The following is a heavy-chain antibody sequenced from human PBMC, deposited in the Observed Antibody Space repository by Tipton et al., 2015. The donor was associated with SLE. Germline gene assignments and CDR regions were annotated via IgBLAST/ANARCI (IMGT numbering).Heavy chain of an antibody. D-gene: IGHD3-22*01. CDR2: TYYSGSN. CDR3: ARGYFDSSGYSNPFDI. J-gene: IGHJ3*02. V-gene: IGHV4-61*01. Sequence: TLSLTCNVSGYSISSGYYWGWIRQPPGKGLEWIGQTYYSGSNKYNPSLESRVTMSVDTSKSQFSLELTSVTAADTALYYCARGYFDSSGYSNPFDIWGQETMVTVSS. CDR1: GYSISSGYY.